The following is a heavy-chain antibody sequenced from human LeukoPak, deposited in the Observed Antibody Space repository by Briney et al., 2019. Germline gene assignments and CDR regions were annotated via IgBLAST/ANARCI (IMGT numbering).Heavy chain of an antibody. J-gene: IGHJ6*04. CDR1: GFTFSSYG. V-gene: IGHV3-33*01. CDR3: ARESNDYYYYYGMDV. CDR2: IWYDGSNK. Sequence: GGSLRLSCAASGFTFSSYGMRWVRQAPGKGLEWVAVIWYDGSNKYYADSVKGRFTISRDNSKNTLYRQMNSLRAEDTAVYYCARESNDYYYYYGMDVWGKGTTVTVSS. D-gene: IGHD4/OR15-4a*01.